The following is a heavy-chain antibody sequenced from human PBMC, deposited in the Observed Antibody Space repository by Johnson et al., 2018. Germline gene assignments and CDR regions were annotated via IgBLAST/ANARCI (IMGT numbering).Heavy chain of an antibody. Sequence: VQLVETGGGVVQPGRSLRLSCAASGFTFSSYAMHWVRQAPGKGLEWVTVISYDGSNKYYADSVNGRFTISRDNSMNTLYLQMNSLRAEDTAVYYCASGVGPDYYYYMDVWGKGTTVTVSS. CDR3: ASGVGPDYYYYMDV. CDR2: ISYDGSNK. D-gene: IGHD1-26*01. J-gene: IGHJ6*03. CDR1: GFTFSSYA. V-gene: IGHV3-30-3*01.